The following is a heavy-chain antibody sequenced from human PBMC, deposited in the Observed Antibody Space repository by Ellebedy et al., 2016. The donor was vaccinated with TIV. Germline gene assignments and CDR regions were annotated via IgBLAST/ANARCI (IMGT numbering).Heavy chain of an antibody. J-gene: IGHJ4*02. Sequence: GGSLRLXCAASGFTFSDYYMSWIRQAPGKGLEWVSYISSSSSTIYYADSVKGRFTISRDNAKNSLYLQMNSLRDEDTAVYYCARAGGNDYVWGSYPVMYYFDYWGQGTLVTVSS. CDR3: ARAGGNDYVWGSYPVMYYFDY. D-gene: IGHD3-16*02. V-gene: IGHV3-11*04. CDR2: ISSSSSTI. CDR1: GFTFSDYY.